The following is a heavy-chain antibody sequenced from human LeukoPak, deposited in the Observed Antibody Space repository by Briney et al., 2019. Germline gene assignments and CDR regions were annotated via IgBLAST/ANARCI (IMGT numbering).Heavy chain of an antibody. V-gene: IGHV4-31*03. D-gene: IGHD6-19*01. CDR1: GGSISSGDYY. Sequence: PSQTLSLTCTVSGGSISSGDYYWSWIRQHPGKGLEWIGYIYYSGSTHYNPSLKSRVTISVDTSKNQFSLKVTSVTAADTAVYYCARTYSSGWAVFDYWGQGTLVTVSS. CDR2: IYYSGST. CDR3: ARTYSSGWAVFDY. J-gene: IGHJ4*02.